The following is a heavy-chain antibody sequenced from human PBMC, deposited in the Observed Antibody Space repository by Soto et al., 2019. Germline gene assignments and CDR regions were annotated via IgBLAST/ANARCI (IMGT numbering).Heavy chain of an antibody. CDR1: GGSISSDDYY. Sequence: QVQLQESGPGLVKPSQTLSLTCTVSGGSISSDDYYWSWIRQHPEKGLEWIGYIHYSGSIYYNPSLKSRVSASLDTSKNQFVRELSSVTAADTAVYYCARENLVYCVSGCYSSPFDHWGQGVLVIVSS. D-gene: IGHD2-21*02. CDR3: ARENLVYCVSGCYSSPFDH. CDR2: IHYSGSI. V-gene: IGHV4-31*03. J-gene: IGHJ4*02.